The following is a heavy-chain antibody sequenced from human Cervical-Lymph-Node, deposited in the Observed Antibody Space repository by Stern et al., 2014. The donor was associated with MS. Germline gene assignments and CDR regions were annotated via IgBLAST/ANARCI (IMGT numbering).Heavy chain of an antibody. CDR1: GGSISSSSYY. V-gene: IGHV4-39*01. CDR3: ARQNYYDSSGYYF. Sequence: QLQLQESGPGLVKPSETLSLTCTVSGGSISSSSYYWGWIRQPPGKGLEWIGSIYYSGSTYYNPSLKSRVTISVDTSKKQVSLKLSFVTAADTAVYYCARQNYYDSSGYYFWGQGTLVTVSS. D-gene: IGHD3-22*01. CDR2: IYYSGST. J-gene: IGHJ4*02.